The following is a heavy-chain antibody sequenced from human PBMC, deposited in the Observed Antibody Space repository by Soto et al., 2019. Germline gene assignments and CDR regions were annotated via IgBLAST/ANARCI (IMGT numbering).Heavy chain of an antibody. CDR3: AKDRRADWESYYYYAMDV. D-gene: IGHD1-26*01. CDR2: IIPIYGTA. CDR1: GGTFSSFT. V-gene: IGHV1-69*13. Sequence: ASVKVSCKASGGTFSSFTISWVRQAPGQGLEWMGGIIPIYGTANYAQKFQGRVTITADASTRTAYMEPSGLRSEDTAVYYCAKDRRADWESYYYYAMDVWGQGTTVTVSS. J-gene: IGHJ6*02.